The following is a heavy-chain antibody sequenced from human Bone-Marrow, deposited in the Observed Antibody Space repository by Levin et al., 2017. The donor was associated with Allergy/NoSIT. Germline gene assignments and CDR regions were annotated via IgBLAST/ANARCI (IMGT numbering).Heavy chain of an antibody. Sequence: GESLKISCATSGFPFSRYGMHWVRQAPGKGLEWVAVIWNDESKKKYADSVKGRFTISRDISKNTLYLQMDSLRAEDTAVYYCATDGRIGFHYYYFDSWGQGTPVTVSS. CDR1: GFPFSRYG. CDR2: IWNDESKK. CDR3: ATDGRIGFHYYYFDS. V-gene: IGHV3-33*01. D-gene: IGHD3-10*01. J-gene: IGHJ4*02.